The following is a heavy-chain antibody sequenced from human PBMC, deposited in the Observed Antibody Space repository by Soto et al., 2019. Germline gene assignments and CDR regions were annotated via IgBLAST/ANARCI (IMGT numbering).Heavy chain of an antibody. Sequence: EVQLVESGGGLVQPGGSLRLSCAVSGFTFSSYEMNWVRQAPGKGLDWVSYISSGGGTIYYADSVKGRFTISRDNAKNSLYLQMNSRRAEDTAVYYCVREYSSGGDPLDYWGQGTLLTVSS. V-gene: IGHV3-48*03. CDR2: ISSGGGTI. J-gene: IGHJ4*02. CDR3: VREYSSGGDPLDY. CDR1: GFTFSSYE. D-gene: IGHD2-15*01.